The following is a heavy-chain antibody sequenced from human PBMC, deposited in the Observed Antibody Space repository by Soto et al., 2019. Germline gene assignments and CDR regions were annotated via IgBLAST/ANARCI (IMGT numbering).Heavy chain of an antibody. V-gene: IGHV1-2*04. J-gene: IGHJ4*02. CDR1: GYTFTGYY. CDR2: INPNSGGT. CDR3: ARDGGYSSSSPFDY. D-gene: IGHD6-6*01. Sequence: ASVKVSCSAYGYTFTGYYMHWVRQAPGQGLEWMGWINPNSGGTNYAQKFQGWVTMTRDTSISTAYMELSRLRSDDTAVYYCARDGGYSSSSPFDYWGQGTLVTVSS.